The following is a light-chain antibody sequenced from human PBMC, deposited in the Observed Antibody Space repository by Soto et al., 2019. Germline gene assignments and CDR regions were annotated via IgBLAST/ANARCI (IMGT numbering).Light chain of an antibody. CDR2: AAS. Sequence: DIQLTQSPSSLPASVGDRVTITCRASQAISNDLHWYQQKGGKAPNLLIYAASTLQSGVPSRFSGSGSGTDFTLTISSLQPEDFATYYCQQSYSTPPYTFGQGTKLEIK. CDR1: QAISND. J-gene: IGKJ2*01. V-gene: IGKV1-39*01. CDR3: QQSYSTPPYT.